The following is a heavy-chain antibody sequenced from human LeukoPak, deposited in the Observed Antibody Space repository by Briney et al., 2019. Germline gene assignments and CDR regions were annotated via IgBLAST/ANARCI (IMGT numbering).Heavy chain of an antibody. V-gene: IGHV4-34*01. J-gene: IGHJ4*02. D-gene: IGHD2-2*02. Sequence: PSETLSLTCAVYGGSFSGYYWSWIRQPPGKGLEWIGEINHSGSTNYNPSLKSRVTISVDTSKNQFSLKLSSVTAADTAVYYCARALPYCSSTGCYTPPNYFDYWGQGTLVTVSS. CDR3: ARALPYCSSTGCYTPPNYFDY. CDR2: INHSGST. CDR1: GGSFSGYY.